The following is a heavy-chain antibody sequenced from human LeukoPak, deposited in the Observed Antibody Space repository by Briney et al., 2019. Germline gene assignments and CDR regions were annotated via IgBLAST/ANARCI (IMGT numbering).Heavy chain of an antibody. V-gene: IGHV1-2*02. CDR1: GYTFTDYY. Sequence: ASVKVSCKASGYTFTDYYMHWLRQAPGQGLEWMGWMHPNSGGTNYAQKFQGRVTITTDESTSTAYMELSSLRSEDTAVYYCARGLEYYYDSSGYSYWGQGTLVTVSS. CDR2: MHPNSGGT. D-gene: IGHD3-22*01. J-gene: IGHJ4*02. CDR3: ARGLEYYYDSSGYSY.